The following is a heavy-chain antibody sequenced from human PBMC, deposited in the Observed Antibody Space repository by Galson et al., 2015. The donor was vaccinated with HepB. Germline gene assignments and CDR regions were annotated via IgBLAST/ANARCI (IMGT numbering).Heavy chain of an antibody. J-gene: IGHJ4*02. CDR2: INHSGST. D-gene: IGHD6-19*01. CDR1: GGSFSGYY. CDR3: ARGRRSSGWLDY. V-gene: IGHV4-34*01. Sequence: ETLSLTCAVYGGSFSGYYWSWIRQPPGKGLEWIGEINHSGSTNYNPSLKSRVTISVDTSKNQFSLKLSSVTAADTAVYYCARGRRSSGWLDYWGQGTLVTVSS.